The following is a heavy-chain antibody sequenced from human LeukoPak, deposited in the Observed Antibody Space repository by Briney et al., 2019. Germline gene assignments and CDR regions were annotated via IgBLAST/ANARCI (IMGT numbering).Heavy chain of an antibody. CDR1: GYTFTSYY. J-gene: IGHJ4*02. CDR3: ARDLSEDYDFWSGYSY. V-gene: IGHV1-46*01. Sequence: GASVKVSCKASGYTFTSYYMHWVRQAPGQGLEWMGIINPSGGSTSYAQKFQGRVTMTRDTSTSTVYMELSSLRSEDTAVYYSARDLSEDYDFWSGYSYWGQGTLVTVSS. D-gene: IGHD3-3*01. CDR2: INPSGGST.